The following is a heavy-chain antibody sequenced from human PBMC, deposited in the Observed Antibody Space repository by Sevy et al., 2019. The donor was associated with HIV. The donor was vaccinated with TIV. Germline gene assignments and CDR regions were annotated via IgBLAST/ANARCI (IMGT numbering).Heavy chain of an antibody. D-gene: IGHD4-17*01. CDR2: ISNSGTTI. Sequence: GGSLRLSCAASGFSFSSYEMNWVRQAPGKGLEWVSYISNSGTTISYSDSVRGRFTISRDNARNLLYLQLNSLRAEDTAVYYCVRDLPPSATTVAHFDCWGQGTLVTVSS. CDR1: GFSFSSYE. J-gene: IGHJ4*02. V-gene: IGHV3-48*03. CDR3: VRDLPPSATTVAHFDC.